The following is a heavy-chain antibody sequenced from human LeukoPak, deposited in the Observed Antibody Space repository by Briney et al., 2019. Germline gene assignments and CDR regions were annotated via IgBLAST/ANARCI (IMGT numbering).Heavy chain of an antibody. CDR1: GGSISSSNYY. CDR3: AREDDSSGYYFDY. V-gene: IGHV4-39*02. D-gene: IGHD3-22*01. J-gene: IGHJ4*02. CDR2: IDYSGST. Sequence: KPSETLSLTCTVSGGSISSSNYYWGWIRQPPGKGREWIGSIDYSGSTYYNPSLKSRVTIFVDTSNNQFSLKLSSVTAADTAVYYCAREDDSSGYYFDYWGQGTLVTVSS.